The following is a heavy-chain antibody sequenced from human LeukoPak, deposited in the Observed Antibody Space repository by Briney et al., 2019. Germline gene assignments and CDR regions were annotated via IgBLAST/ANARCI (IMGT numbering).Heavy chain of an antibody. Sequence: ASVKVSCKASGGMLRIYAIIWVRHAPGQGLEWMGGIIPIFGTVNYAQKFQGRVTITADDSTTTAYMDLNSLISEDTAVYYCARGYSGHKPRFDDWGQGTLVTVSS. CDR1: GGMLRIYA. D-gene: IGHD5-12*01. V-gene: IGHV1-69*13. CDR2: IIPIFGTV. J-gene: IGHJ4*02. CDR3: ARGYSGHKPRFDD.